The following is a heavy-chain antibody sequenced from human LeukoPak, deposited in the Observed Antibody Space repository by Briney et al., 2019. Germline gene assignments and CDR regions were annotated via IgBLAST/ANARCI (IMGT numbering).Heavy chain of an antibody. CDR1: GFTFSSYG. CDR2: IWYDGSNK. D-gene: IGHD6-19*01. Sequence: GGSLRLSRAASGFTFSSYGMHWVRQAPGKGLEWVAVIWYDGSNKYYADSVKGRFTISRDNSKNTLYLQMNSLRAEDTAVYYCARANRVAGIDYWGQGTLVTVSS. CDR3: ARANRVAGIDY. V-gene: IGHV3-33*01. J-gene: IGHJ4*02.